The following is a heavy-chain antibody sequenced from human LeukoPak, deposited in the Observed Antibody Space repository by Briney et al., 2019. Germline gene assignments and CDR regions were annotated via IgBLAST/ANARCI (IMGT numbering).Heavy chain of an antibody. CDR1: GASITSTYW. J-gene: IGHJ4*02. V-gene: IGHV4-4*02. CDR2: IHDSGST. Sequence: SETLSLTCAVSGASITSTYWSTWVRQAPGKGLEWIGEIHDSGSTNYNPSLKSRVTISVDRSKNQFSLKLSSVTAADTAVYYCAREGGPYRPLDYTGQGTLVTVSS. CDR3: AREGGPYRPLDY.